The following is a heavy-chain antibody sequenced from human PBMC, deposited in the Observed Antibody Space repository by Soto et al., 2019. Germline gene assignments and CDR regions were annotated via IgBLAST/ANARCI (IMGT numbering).Heavy chain of an antibody. J-gene: IGHJ4*02. Sequence: QVQLQESGPGLVKPSQTLSLTCTVSGGSISSGGYYWSWIRQHPGKGLEWIGYIYYSGSTYYNPSPQRRVTTSVDTSKNQFSLKLSSVAAADTAVYDSARFIPGTGKDSWGQGTLVTVPS. CDR2: IYYSGST. V-gene: IGHV4-31*03. CDR1: GGSISSGGYY. D-gene: IGHD3-16*01. CDR3: ARFIPGTGKDS.